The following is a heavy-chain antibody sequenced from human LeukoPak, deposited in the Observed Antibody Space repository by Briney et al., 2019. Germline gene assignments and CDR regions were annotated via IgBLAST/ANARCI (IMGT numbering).Heavy chain of an antibody. CDR2: ISYDGSNK. Sequence: PGGSLRLSCAASGFTFSSYGMHWVRQAPGKGLEWVAVISYDGSNKYYADSVKGRFIISRDNSKNTLYLQMNSLRAEDTAVYYCAKLGRIVATIDYYYGMDVWGQGTTVTVSS. D-gene: IGHD5-12*01. CDR3: AKLGRIVATIDYYYGMDV. V-gene: IGHV3-30*18. CDR1: GFTFSSYG. J-gene: IGHJ6*02.